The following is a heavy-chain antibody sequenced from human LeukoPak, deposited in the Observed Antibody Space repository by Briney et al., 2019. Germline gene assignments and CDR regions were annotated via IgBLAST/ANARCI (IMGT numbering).Heavy chain of an antibody. CDR3: ATPAGKWEEVNWFDP. CDR1: GYTFTGYY. J-gene: IGHJ5*02. D-gene: IGHD1-26*01. Sequence: GASVKVSCKASGYTFTGYYMHWVRQAPGQGLEWMGWINPNSGGTNYAQKFQGWVTMTRDTSISTAYMELSRLRSDDTAVYYCATPAGKWEEVNWFDPWGQGTLVTVSS. CDR2: INPNSGGT. V-gene: IGHV1-2*04.